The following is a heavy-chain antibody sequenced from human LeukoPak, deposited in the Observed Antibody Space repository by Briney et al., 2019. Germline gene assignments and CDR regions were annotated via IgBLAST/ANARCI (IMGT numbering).Heavy chain of an antibody. CDR3: ARRHGAPWFDP. CDR2: IYYSGST. V-gene: IGHV4-59*04. D-gene: IGHD3-16*01. Sequence: PSETLSLTCTVSGGSISSYYWSWIRQPPGKGLEWIGYIYYSGSTYYNPSLKSRVTISVDTSKNQFSLKLSSVTAADTAVYYCARRHGAPWFDPWGQGTLVTVSS. J-gene: IGHJ5*02. CDR1: GGSISSYY.